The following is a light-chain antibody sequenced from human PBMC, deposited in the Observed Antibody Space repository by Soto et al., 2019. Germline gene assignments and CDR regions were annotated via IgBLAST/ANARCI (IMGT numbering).Light chain of an antibody. Sequence: AIQMTQSPSSLSASVGDRVTITCRASQGIRNDLGWYQQKPGKAPNLLIYATSTLQSGVPSRFTGSGSGTDFTLTINSLQPEDFATYYCLQDYNYPLTFGGGTKVEIE. CDR2: ATS. J-gene: IGKJ4*01. CDR3: LQDYNYPLT. V-gene: IGKV1-6*01. CDR1: QGIRND.